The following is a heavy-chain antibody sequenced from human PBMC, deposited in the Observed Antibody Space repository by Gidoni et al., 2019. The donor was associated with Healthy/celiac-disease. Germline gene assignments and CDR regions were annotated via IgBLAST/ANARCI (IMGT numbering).Heavy chain of an antibody. J-gene: IGHJ5*02. CDR1: GFTFSSYS. V-gene: IGHV3-21*01. D-gene: IGHD4-4*01. CDR3: ARDRFDYSNPNWFDP. CDR2: ISSSSSYI. Sequence: EVQLVESGGGLVKPGGSLILSCAASGFTFSSYSMNWVRQAPGKGLEWVSSISSSSSYIYYADSVKGRFTISRDNAKNSLYLQMNSLRAEDTAVYYCARDRFDYSNPNWFDPWGQGTLVTVSS.